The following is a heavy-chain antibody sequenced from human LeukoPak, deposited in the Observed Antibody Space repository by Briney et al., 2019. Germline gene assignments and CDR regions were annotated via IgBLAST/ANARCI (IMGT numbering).Heavy chain of an antibody. J-gene: IGHJ4*02. D-gene: IGHD6-13*01. Sequence: PSETLSLTCAVYGGFFSGYYCSWIRQPPGKGLEWIGEINHSGSTNYNPSLKSRVTISVDTSKNQFSLKLSSVTAADTAVYYCARIGYLLDYWGQRTLVTVSS. CDR1: GGFFSGYY. V-gene: IGHV4-34*01. CDR3: ARIGYLLDY. CDR2: INHSGST.